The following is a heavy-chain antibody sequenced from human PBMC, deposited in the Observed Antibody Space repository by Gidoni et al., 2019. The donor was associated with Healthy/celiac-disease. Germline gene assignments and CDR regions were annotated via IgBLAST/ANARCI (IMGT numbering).Heavy chain of an antibody. CDR2: ISGSGGST. V-gene: IGHV3-23*01. Sequence: EVQLLESGGGLVQPGGSLRLSCAASGFTFSSYAMSWVRQAPGKGLEWVSAISGSGGSTYYADSVKGRFTISRDNSKNTLYLQMNSLRAEDTAVYYCAKSSLGELSLAYYFDYWGQGTLVTVSS. CDR1: GFTFSSYA. CDR3: AKSSLGELSLAYYFDY. D-gene: IGHD3-16*02. J-gene: IGHJ4*02.